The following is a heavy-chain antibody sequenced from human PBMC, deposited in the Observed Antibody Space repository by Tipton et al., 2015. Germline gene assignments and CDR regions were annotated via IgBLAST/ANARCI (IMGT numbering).Heavy chain of an antibody. J-gene: IGHJ4*02. D-gene: IGHD4-23*01. CDR1: GGSINNNY. CDR3: ARARGRHGGLFDS. CDR2: VFHNGDS. V-gene: IGHV4-59*01. Sequence: TLSLTCTVSGGSINNNYWSWIRQPPGKGLEYMGYVFHNGDSNYNPSLKSRVSMSVDTSKNQISLKLTSVTTTDTAVYYCARARGRHGGLFDSWGQGTLVTVSS.